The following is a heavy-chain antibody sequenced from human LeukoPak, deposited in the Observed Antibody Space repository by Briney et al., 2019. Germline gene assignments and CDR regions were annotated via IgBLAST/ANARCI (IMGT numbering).Heavy chain of an antibody. V-gene: IGHV3-30-3*01. CDR3: ATLQEN. Sequence: GRSLRLSCAASGFAFSTYAMHWVRQAPGKGLEWVAVISYDGGTKYYADSVKGRFTISRDNSKNTLYLQMNSLRVEDTAVYYCATLQENWGQGTPVSVSS. CDR2: ISYDGGTK. CDR1: GFAFSTYA. J-gene: IGHJ4*02.